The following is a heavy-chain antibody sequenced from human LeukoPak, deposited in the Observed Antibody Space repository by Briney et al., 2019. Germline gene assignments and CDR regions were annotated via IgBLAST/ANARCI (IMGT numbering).Heavy chain of an antibody. V-gene: IGHV4-59*01. J-gene: IGHJ6*03. CDR3: ARNYIDYYYYMDV. CDR1: GGSISSYY. Sequence: SETLSLTCTVSGGSISSYYWSWIRQPPGKGLEWIGYIYYSGSTNYNPSLKSRVTISVDTSKNQFSLKLSSVTAAGTAVYYCARNYIDYYYYMDVWGKGTTVTVSS. CDR2: IYYSGST. D-gene: IGHD1-7*01.